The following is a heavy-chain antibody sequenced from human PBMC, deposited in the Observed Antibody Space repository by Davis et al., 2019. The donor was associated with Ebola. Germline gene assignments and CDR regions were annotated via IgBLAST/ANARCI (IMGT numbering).Heavy chain of an antibody. V-gene: IGHV3-30*18. CDR2: LSNDGRNK. Sequence: GESLKISCVVSGLTFSGYGIHWVRQAPGKGLEWVAVLSNDGRNKYYADAVKGRFTISRDNSKSTLYLHMNSLRAEDAAVYYCAKDMAAKSRIARYYFEYWGQGTLVTVSS. D-gene: IGHD2-21*01. J-gene: IGHJ4*02. CDR1: GLTFSGYG. CDR3: AKDMAAKSRIARYYFEY.